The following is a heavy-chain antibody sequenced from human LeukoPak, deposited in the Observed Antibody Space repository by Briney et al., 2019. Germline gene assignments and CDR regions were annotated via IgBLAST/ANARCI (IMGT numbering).Heavy chain of an antibody. CDR3: ARGTSDLYYDFWSGYYTGYYYGMDV. V-gene: IGHV1-69*04. D-gene: IGHD3-3*01. Sequence: ASVKVSCKASGGTFSSYAISWVRQAPGQGLEWMGRIIPILGIANYAQKFQGRVTITADKSTSTAYMELSSLRSEDTAVYYCARGTSDLYYDFWSGYYTGYYYGMDVWGQGTTVTVSS. CDR1: GGTFSSYA. CDR2: IIPILGIA. J-gene: IGHJ6*02.